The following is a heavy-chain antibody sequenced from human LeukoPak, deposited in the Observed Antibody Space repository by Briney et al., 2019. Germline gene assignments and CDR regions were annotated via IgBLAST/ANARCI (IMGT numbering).Heavy chain of an antibody. CDR3: ARVIVSGRYSGSYD. CDR2: IRYDGSNK. D-gene: IGHD1-26*01. V-gene: IGHV3-30*02. Sequence: GGSLRLSCAASGFTFSSYGMHWVRQAPGKGLEWVAFIRYDGSNKYYADSVKGRFTISRDNSKNTLYLQMNSLRAEDTAVYYCARVIVSGRYSGSYDWGQGTLVTVSS. J-gene: IGHJ4*02. CDR1: GFTFSSYG.